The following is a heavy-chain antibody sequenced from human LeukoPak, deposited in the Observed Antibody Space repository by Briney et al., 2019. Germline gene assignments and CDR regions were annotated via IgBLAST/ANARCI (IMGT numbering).Heavy chain of an antibody. V-gene: IGHV3-74*01. D-gene: IGHD3-22*01. CDR2: INSDGSST. Sequence: QSGRSLRLSCAASGFTFTSYWMHWVRQAPGKGIVWVSRINSDGSSTSYADSVKGRFTISRDNARNTLYLQMNSLRDEDTAVYYCWGTYYEGSTNHYEVWGQGTLVTVSS. J-gene: IGHJ4*02. CDR1: GFTFTSYW. CDR3: WGTYYEGSTNHYEV.